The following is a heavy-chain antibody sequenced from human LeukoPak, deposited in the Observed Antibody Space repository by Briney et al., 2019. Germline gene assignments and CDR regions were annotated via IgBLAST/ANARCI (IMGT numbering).Heavy chain of an antibody. CDR1: GFTFSSYA. J-gene: IGHJ4*02. Sequence: GRSLRLSCAASGFTFSSYARHWVRQAPGKGLERVAVISYDGSNKYYADSVKGRFTISRDNSKNTLYLQMNSLRVEDTAMYYCAREISITMIVVDPIWGQGTLVTVSS. D-gene: IGHD3-22*01. CDR3: AREISITMIVVDPI. CDR2: ISYDGSNK. V-gene: IGHV3-30-3*01.